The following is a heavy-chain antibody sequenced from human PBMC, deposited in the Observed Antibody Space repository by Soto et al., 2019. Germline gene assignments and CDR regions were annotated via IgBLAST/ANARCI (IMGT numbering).Heavy chain of an antibody. Sequence: ASVKVSSKASGGTFNNYPITWVRQAPGEGLEWMGGSIPILGTANYAQKFQGRVTISVDESTSTAYMELSSLRSEDTAVYDWARGRGYSGDGHYYYVGMGVWGQGTTVIV. CDR3: ARGRGYSGDGHYYYVGMGV. D-gene: IGHD5-12*01. V-gene: IGHV1-69*13. CDR1: GGTFNNYP. J-gene: IGHJ6*01. CDR2: SIPILGTA.